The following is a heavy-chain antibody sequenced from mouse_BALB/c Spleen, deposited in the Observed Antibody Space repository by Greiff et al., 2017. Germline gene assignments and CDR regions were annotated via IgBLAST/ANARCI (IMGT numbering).Heavy chain of an antibody. D-gene: IGHD4-1*01. CDR3: ARGGTGYYAMDY. J-gene: IGHJ4*01. CDR2: ISSGGST. CDR1: GFTFSSYA. V-gene: IGHV5-6-5*01. Sequence: EVKLMESGGGLVKPGGSLKLSCAASGFTFSSYAMSWVRQTPEKRLEWVASISSGGSTYYPDSVKGRFTISRDNARNILYLQMSSLRSEDTAMYYCARGGTGYYAMDYWGQGTSVTVSS.